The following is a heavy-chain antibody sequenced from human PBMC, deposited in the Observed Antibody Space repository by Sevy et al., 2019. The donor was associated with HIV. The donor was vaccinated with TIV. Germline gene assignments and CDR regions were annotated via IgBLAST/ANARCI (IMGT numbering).Heavy chain of an antibody. J-gene: IGHJ3*02. CDR1: GDIFPTYW. D-gene: IGHD2-2*02. CDR2: IYPGDSDA. CDR3: ARLIKDCSGDTCYTRHGFDI. Sequence: GESLKISCRGSGDIFPTYWIGWVRQKPGKGLEWMGIIYPGDSDAKDSPSFQGQVIISVDKSISTAYLQWSSLKASDTAIYYCARLIKDCSGDTCYTRHGFDIWGQGTMVTVSS. V-gene: IGHV5-51*01.